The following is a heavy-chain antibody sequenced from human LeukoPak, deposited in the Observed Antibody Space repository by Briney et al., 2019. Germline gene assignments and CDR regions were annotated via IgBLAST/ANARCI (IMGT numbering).Heavy chain of an antibody. CDR3: ASSLYGDYENY. CDR2: IYSSGNT. CDR1: GFTVSSNY. V-gene: IGHV3-66*01. J-gene: IGHJ4*02. D-gene: IGHD4-17*01. Sequence: GGSLRLSCAASGFTVSSNYMSWVRQAPGKGLEWVSVIYSSGNTYYADSVKGRFTISRDNSKNTLYLQMNSLRAEDTAVYYCASSLYGDYENYWGQGTLVTVSS.